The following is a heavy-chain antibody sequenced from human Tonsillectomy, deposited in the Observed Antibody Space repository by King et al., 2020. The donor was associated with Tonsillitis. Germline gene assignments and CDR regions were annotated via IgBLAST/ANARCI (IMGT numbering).Heavy chain of an antibody. J-gene: IGHJ6*03. CDR1: GGSISSYY. CDR2: IYYSGST. Sequence: VQLQESGPGLVKPSETLSLTCTVSGGSISSYYWSWIRQPPGKGLEWIGYIYYSGSTNYNPSLKSRVTISVDTSKNQFSLKLSSVTAADTAVYYCARALRNNIAAAGTLYMDVWGKGTTVTVSS. CDR3: ARALRNNIAAAGTLYMDV. V-gene: IGHV4-59*01. D-gene: IGHD6-13*01.